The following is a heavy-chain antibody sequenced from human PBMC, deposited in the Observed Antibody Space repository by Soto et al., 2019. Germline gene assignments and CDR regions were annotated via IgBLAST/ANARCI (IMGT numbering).Heavy chain of an antibody. CDR1: GGSISSGGYY. CDR3: ARALTTVTLFDP. Sequence: QVQLQESGTGLVKPSQTLSLTCTVSGGSISSGGYYWSWIRQHPGKGLEWIGYIYYSGSTHYNPSRKGRGTTTVDPSKHQFSLKLSSVTAADTAVYYCARALTTVTLFDPWGQGTLVTVSS. CDR2: IYYSGST. J-gene: IGHJ5*02. V-gene: IGHV4-31*03. D-gene: IGHD4-17*01.